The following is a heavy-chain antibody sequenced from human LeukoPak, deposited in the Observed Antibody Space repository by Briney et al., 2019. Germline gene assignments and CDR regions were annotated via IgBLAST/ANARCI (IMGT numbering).Heavy chain of an antibody. Sequence: ASVRVSCKGSGYTFSGYYIHWVRQARGHGLEWMGWINPNNGGTNYAQNFQGRVTMTRDTSISTAYMDLNTLRSDDTAVYYCARPGRSLASGWFGTWGQGTLVTVSS. CDR3: ARPGRSLASGWFGT. CDR2: INPNNGGT. CDR1: GYTFSGYY. V-gene: IGHV1-2*02. J-gene: IGHJ5*02. D-gene: IGHD3-10*01.